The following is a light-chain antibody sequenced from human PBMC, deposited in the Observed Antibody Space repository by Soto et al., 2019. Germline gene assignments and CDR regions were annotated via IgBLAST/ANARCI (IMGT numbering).Light chain of an antibody. CDR2: DVT. Sequence: QSVLTQPASVSGSPGQSIAISCTGSSSDVGGYNYVSWYQQHSGKAPKLIIYDVTNRPSGVSDRFSGSKSGNTASLTISGLQADDEAEYYCSSYTSSSTVIFGGGPKLTVL. CDR1: SSDVGGYNY. J-gene: IGLJ2*01. V-gene: IGLV2-14*01. CDR3: SSYTSSSTVI.